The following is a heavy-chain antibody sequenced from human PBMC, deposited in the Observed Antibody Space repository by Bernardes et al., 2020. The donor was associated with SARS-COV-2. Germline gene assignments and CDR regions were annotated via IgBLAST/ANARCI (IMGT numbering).Heavy chain of an antibody. Sequence: SCKASGYIFPNYNMHWVRQAPGKGLEWVANINPDGSVIYYMDFVEGRFAISRDNAKNSLSLQMNSLRDEDTATYYCIMGILEWGDYWGQGTLVTVSS. CDR1: GYIFPNYN. CDR2: INPDGSVI. CDR3: IMGILEWGDY. J-gene: IGHJ4*02. V-gene: IGHV3-7*05. D-gene: IGHD3-3*01.